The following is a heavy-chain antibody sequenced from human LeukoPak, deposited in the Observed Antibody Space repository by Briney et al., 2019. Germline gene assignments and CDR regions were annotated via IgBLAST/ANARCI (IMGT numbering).Heavy chain of an antibody. CDR3: ARRFCTTTNCYAMDS. D-gene: IGHD2-2*01. J-gene: IGHJ4*02. Sequence: GGSLRLSCAASRFTFSTYGMNWVRQAPGKGLEWVSSITSTGTYIYYADSVKGRFTISRDNAKNSLYLQMNSLRAEDTAVYYCARRFCTTTNCYAMDSWGLGTQVTVSS. V-gene: IGHV3-21*01. CDR1: RFTFSTYG. CDR2: ITSTGTYI.